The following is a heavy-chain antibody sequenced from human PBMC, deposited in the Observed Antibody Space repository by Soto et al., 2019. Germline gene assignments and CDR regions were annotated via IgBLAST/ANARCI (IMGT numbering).Heavy chain of an antibody. J-gene: IGHJ4*02. Sequence: LRLSCEASGFTVSNNYMSWVRQAPGKGLEWVSVLYSGGNTDYADSVKGRFTISRDNSRSTLYLQMNSLRVEDTAMYYCARARDGYNFLYEPTWGQGTLVTVSS. D-gene: IGHD5-12*01. CDR2: LYSGGNT. CDR3: ARARDGYNFLYEPT. CDR1: GFTVSNNY. V-gene: IGHV3-53*01.